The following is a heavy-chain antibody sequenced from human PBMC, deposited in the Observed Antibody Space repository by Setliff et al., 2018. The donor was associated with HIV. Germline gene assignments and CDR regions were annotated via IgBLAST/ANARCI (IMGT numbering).Heavy chain of an antibody. V-gene: IGHV1-46*01. J-gene: IGHJ4*02. D-gene: IGHD3-3*01. CDR2: ITPSGGSR. CDR3: ARDRLPKWGSHYTY. Sequence: ASVKVSCKAPGYTFSSYSLHWVRQGPGQGLEWMGIITPSGGSRRYAQKFQGRLTMTRDMSTSTVHMDLSSLRPEDTAVYYCARDRLPKWGSHYTYWGQGTMVTVSS. CDR1: GYTFSSYS.